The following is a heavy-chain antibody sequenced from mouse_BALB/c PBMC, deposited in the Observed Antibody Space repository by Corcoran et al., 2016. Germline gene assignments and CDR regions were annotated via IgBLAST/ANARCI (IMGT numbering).Heavy chain of an antibody. V-gene: IGHV14-3*02. J-gene: IGHJ4*01. CDR2: IDPANGNT. CDR3: GRYGYAIDY. D-gene: IGHD1-1*01. CDR1: GFNIKDTY. Sequence: EVQLQQSGAELVKPGASVKLSCTASGFNIKDTYMHGVKQRPEQGLEWIGRIDPANGNTKYAPKFQGKATIKEDTASNTAYLQLRSLTSEDTAVYYCGRYGYAIDYWGQGTSVTVSS.